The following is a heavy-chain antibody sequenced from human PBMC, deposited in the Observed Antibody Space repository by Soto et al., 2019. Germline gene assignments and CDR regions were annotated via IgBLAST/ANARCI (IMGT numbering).Heavy chain of an antibody. V-gene: IGHV4-31*03. J-gene: IGHJ5*02. Sequence: QVQLQESGPGLVKPSQTLSLTCTVSGGSISSGGYYWSWIRQHPGKGLEWIGYIYYGGSTYYNPSLKSRVTIPVDTSKNQFSLKLSSVTAADTAVYYCARDGGIAARRHNWFDPWGQGTLVTVS. CDR2: IYYGGST. CDR1: GGSISSGGYY. CDR3: ARDGGIAARRHNWFDP. D-gene: IGHD6-6*01.